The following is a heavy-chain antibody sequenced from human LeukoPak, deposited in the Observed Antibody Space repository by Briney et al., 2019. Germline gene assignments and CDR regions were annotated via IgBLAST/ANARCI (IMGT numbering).Heavy chain of an antibody. CDR1: GFTFSSYA. CDR2: ISGSGGST. CDR3: ATLTMYADLDY. V-gene: IGHV3-23*01. Sequence: GGSLRLSCAASGFTFSSYAMNWVRQVPGKGLEWVSGISGSGGSTNYADSVKGRFTISRDNSKNTLYLQMNYLRGDDTAVYYCATLTMYADLDYWGQGTLVTVSS. J-gene: IGHJ4*02. D-gene: IGHD2-8*01.